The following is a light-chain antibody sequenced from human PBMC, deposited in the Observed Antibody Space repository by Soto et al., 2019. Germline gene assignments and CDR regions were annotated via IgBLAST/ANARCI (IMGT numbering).Light chain of an antibody. J-gene: IGKJ4*01. V-gene: IGKV1-39*01. Sequence: DIQMTQSPSSLSASVGDEVTITCRASQTIMTYLNWYQLKPGQPPNLLVHGASSLHSGVPSRFSGSGSGTDFALTINSLQPEDSATYYCQQANSFPLTFGGGTKVDIK. CDR2: GAS. CDR1: QTIMTY. CDR3: QQANSFPLT.